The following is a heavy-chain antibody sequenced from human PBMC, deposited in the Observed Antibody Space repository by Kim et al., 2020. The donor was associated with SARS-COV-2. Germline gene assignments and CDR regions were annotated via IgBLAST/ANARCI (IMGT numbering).Heavy chain of an antibody. J-gene: IGHJ3*02. V-gene: IGHV1-18*01. CDR3: AMARPSIFAFDI. Sequence: ASVKVSCKASGYTFTSYGISWVRQAPGQGLEWMGWISAYNGNTNYAQKLQGRVTMTTDTSTSTAYMELRSLRSDDTAVYYCAMARPSIFAFDIWGQGTMVTVSS. CDR1: GYTFTSYG. CDR2: ISAYNGNT. D-gene: IGHD6-6*01.